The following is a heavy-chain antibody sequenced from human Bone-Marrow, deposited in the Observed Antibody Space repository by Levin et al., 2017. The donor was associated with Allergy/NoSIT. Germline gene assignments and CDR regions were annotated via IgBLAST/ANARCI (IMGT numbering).Heavy chain of an antibody. V-gene: IGHV3-30*04. D-gene: IGHD3-3*01. CDR3: AREDSTAAISFDS. J-gene: IGHJ4*02. CDR2: IFYDGGNK. Sequence: GGSLRLSCAASGFTFISFAMHWVRQAPGKGLEWVAIIFYDGGNKFYADSVKGRFTVSRDNSNNTLYLEMNSLRDDDSAVYYCAREDSTAAISFDSWGQGTLVTVSS. CDR1: GFTFISFA.